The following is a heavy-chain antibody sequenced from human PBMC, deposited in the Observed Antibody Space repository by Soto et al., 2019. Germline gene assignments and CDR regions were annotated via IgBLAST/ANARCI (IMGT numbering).Heavy chain of an antibody. CDR2: ISYDGNNK. Sequence: QAHLVESGGGVVQPGRSLRLSCAASGFSFSNYGMDWVRQAPGKGLEWVAVISYDGNNKHYADSVKGRFTISRDPSNNPVSLQMHSLIPADTAVYYCASYNWNCGNDYWCQGTLVTVSS. V-gene: IGHV3-30*03. D-gene: IGHD1-7*01. CDR1: GFSFSNYG. J-gene: IGHJ4*02. CDR3: ASYNWNCGNDY.